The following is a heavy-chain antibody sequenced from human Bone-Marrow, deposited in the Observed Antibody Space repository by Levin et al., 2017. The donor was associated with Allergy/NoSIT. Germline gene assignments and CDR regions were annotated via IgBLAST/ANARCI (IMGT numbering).Heavy chain of an antibody. V-gene: IGHV1-2*02. CDR1: GYSFTGFY. Sequence: GESLKISCKASGYSFTGFYLHWIRQAPRQGLEWMGWISPNSGGTNYAQKFQGRVTMSRDTSISTAYMELSRLRSDDTAVYYCSRRPHYYDSSGYYGSHASDIWGQGTMVTVSS. CDR2: ISPNSGGT. CDR3: SRRPHYYDSSGYYGSHASDI. J-gene: IGHJ3*02. D-gene: IGHD3-22*01.